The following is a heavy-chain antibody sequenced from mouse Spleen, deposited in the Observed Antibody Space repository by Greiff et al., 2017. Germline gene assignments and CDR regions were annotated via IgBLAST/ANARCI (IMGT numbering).Heavy chain of an antibody. CDR3: ANDDYDDWFAY. CDR2: ISNGGGST. Sequence: EVKLQESGGGLVQPGGSLKLSCATSGFTFSDYYMYWVRQTPEKRLEWVGYISNGGGSTYYPDTVKGRLTISRDNAKNTLYLQMSRLKSEDTAMYYCANDDYDDWFAYWGQGTLVTVSA. J-gene: IGHJ3*01. CDR1: GFTFSDYY. V-gene: IGHV5-12*02. D-gene: IGHD2-4*01.